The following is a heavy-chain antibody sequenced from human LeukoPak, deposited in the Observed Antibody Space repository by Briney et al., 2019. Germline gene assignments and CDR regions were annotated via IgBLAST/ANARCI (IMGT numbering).Heavy chain of an antibody. D-gene: IGHD6-6*01. CDR1: GRSISSGGYC. Sequence: PSQTLSLTCTVSGRSISSGGYCWSWIRQHPGKGLEWIGYIYYSGSTYYNPSLKSRVTISVDTSKNQFSLKLSSVTAADTAVYYCARDSSPTSHPHYYMDVWGKGTTVTVSS. CDR2: IYYSGST. J-gene: IGHJ6*03. CDR3: ARDSSPTSHPHYYMDV. V-gene: IGHV4-31*03.